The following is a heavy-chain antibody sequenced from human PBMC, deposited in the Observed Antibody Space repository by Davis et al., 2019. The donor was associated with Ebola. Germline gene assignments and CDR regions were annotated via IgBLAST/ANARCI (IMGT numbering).Heavy chain of an antibody. J-gene: IGHJ4*02. CDR2: IKQDGSVK. CDR1: GFTFSSYW. V-gene: IGHV3-7*03. D-gene: IGHD7-27*01. CDR3: VRDGWGSLFDY. Sequence: PGGSLRLSCAASGFTFSSYWMIWVRQAPGKGLEWVANIKQDGSVKDYVDSVKGRFTISRDNAKKSVYLQMNSLRVEDTAVYYCVRDGWGSLFDYWGQGTLVTVSS.